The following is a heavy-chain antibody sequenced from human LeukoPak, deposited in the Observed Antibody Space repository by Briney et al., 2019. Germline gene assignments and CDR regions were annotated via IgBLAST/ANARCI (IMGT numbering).Heavy chain of an antibody. D-gene: IGHD3-3*01. CDR2: ISGSGGST. Sequence: AGGSLRLSCAASGFTFSSYWMHWVRQAPGKGLEWVSAISGSGGSTYYADSVKGRFTISRDNSKNTLYLQMNSLRAEDTAVYYCAKRDYDFWSGYYEGDAFDIWGQGTVVTVSS. J-gene: IGHJ3*02. CDR3: AKRDYDFWSGYYEGDAFDI. CDR1: GFTFSSYW. V-gene: IGHV3-23*01.